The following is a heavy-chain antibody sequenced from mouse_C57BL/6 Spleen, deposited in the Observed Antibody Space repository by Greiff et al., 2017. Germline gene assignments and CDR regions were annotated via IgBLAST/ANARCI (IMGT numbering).Heavy chain of an antibody. J-gene: IGHJ4*01. CDR3: ARLNYDYAMDY. Sequence: EVKLVESEGGLVQPGSSMKLSCTASGFTFSDYYMAWVRQVPEKGLEWVASINYDGSSTYYLDSLKSRFIISRDNAKNILYLQMSSLKSEDTATYYCARLNYDYAMDYWGQGTSVTVSS. CDR2: INYDGSST. CDR1: GFTFSDYY. V-gene: IGHV5-16*01. D-gene: IGHD2-1*01.